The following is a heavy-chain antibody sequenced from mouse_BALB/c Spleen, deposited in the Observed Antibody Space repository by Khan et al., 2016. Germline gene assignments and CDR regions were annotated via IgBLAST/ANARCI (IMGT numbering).Heavy chain of an antibody. Sequence: EVQLQESGPDLVKPSQSLSLTCTVTGYSIPSHYSWHWIRHFPGNKLEWMGYIHYSGSTNYNPSLKSRISITRDTSKNQFFLQLNSVTTEDIATYYCATSTSGYWYYFDYWGQGTTRTVSS. CDR3: ATSTSGYWYYFDY. CDR2: IHYSGST. J-gene: IGHJ2*01. CDR1: GYSIPSHYS. V-gene: IGHV3-1*02. D-gene: IGHD3-1*01.